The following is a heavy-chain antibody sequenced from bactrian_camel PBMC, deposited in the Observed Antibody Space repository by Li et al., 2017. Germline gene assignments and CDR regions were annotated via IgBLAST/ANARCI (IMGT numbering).Heavy chain of an antibody. CDR1: GIPDRYHW. CDR3: AAGEDPYGATWSTEDEYDY. D-gene: IGHD6*01. J-gene: IGHJ4*01. CDR2: ISGGSEST. Sequence: HVQLVESGGGSAQTGGSLRLSCVWSGIPDRYHWMGWYRQAPGKEREKVAAISGGSESTQYADSVKCRFTISRDNAKNTVYLQMNNLKSEDTAMYYCAAGEDPYGATWSTEDEYDYWGQGTQVTVS. V-gene: IGHV3S1*01.